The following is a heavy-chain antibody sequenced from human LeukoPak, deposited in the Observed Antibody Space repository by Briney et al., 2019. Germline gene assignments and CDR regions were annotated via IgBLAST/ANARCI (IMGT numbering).Heavy chain of an antibody. V-gene: IGHV3-53*01. CDR2: MYAGGTT. CDR1: GVIVSGNF. Sequence: TGGSLRLSCAASGVIVSGNFMSWVRQAPGKGLQWVAIMYAGGTTDYSESVRSRFHISRDTSNNTLSLQMNSLRAEDTAVYYCARGSGSGWPLDRWGQGTLVTVSS. D-gene: IGHD6-19*01. J-gene: IGHJ5*02. CDR3: ARGSGSGWPLDR.